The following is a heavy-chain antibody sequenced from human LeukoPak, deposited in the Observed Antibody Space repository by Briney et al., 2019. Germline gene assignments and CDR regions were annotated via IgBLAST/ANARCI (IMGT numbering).Heavy chain of an antibody. V-gene: IGHV3-33*01. CDR3: AREQYYYDSSGYYRRYYFDY. CDR2: IWYDGSNK. J-gene: IGHJ4*02. CDR1: GFTFSSYG. Sequence: PGGSLRLSCAASGFTFSSYGMHWVRQAPGKGLERVAVIWYDGSNKYYADSVKGRFPISRDNSKNTLYLQMNSLRAEDTAVYYCAREQYYYDSSGYYRRYYFDYWGQGTLVTVSS. D-gene: IGHD3-22*01.